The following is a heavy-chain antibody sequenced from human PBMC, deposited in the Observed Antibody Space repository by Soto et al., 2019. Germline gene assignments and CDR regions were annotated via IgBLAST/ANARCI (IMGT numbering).Heavy chain of an antibody. V-gene: IGHV3-66*01. Sequence: GGSLRLSCAASGFIVSRYSMSWVRQAPGKGLEWVSILYSGGSTHYADSVKGRFTISRDESRTTLYLQMDSLRAEDTALYYCARDQWDSRGPYYFDHWGQGTQVTVSS. D-gene: IGHD6-19*01. J-gene: IGHJ4*02. CDR2: LYSGGST. CDR3: ARDQWDSRGPYYFDH. CDR1: GFIVSRYS.